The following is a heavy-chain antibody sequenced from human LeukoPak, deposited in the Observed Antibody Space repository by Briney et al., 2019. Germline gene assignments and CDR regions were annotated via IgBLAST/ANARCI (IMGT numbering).Heavy chain of an antibody. CDR2: IRYDGSNK. Sequence: GGSLRLSCAASGFTFSSYGMHWVRQAPGEGLEWVAFIRYDGSNKYYADSVKGRFTISRDNSKNTLYLQMNSLRAEDTAVYYCAKDDGLWFGELLYWGQGSLVTVSS. D-gene: IGHD3-10*01. J-gene: IGHJ4*02. CDR3: AKDDGLWFGELLY. CDR1: GFTFSSYG. V-gene: IGHV3-30*02.